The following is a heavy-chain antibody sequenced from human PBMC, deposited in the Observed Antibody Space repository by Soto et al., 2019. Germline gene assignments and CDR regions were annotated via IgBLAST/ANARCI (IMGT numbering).Heavy chain of an antibody. D-gene: IGHD2-21*02. CDR2: ISTSGST. Sequence: QVQLQESGPGLVKPSETLSLTCTVSDGSISGYYWSWIRQPAGKGLEWIGRISTSGSTNYNPSLKSRITLSVDTSKNHFSLKLSSVTAADAAVYYCARGHGGNSRYFDYWGQGTLVTVSS. V-gene: IGHV4-4*07. J-gene: IGHJ4*02. CDR3: ARGHGGNSRYFDY. CDR1: DGSISGYY.